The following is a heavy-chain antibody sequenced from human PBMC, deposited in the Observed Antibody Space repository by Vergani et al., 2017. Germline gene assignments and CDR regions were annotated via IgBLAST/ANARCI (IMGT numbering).Heavy chain of an antibody. Sequence: QVQLVQSGAEVKKPGSSVKVSCKASGGTFSSYAISWVRQAPGQGLEWMGGIIPIFGTANYAQKFQGRVTITADESTSTAYMELSSLRSEDTAVYYCATVEGGADWNDVWGFGYWGQGTLVTVSS. CDR2: IIPIFGTA. J-gene: IGHJ4*02. CDR1: GGTFSSYA. V-gene: IGHV1-69*01. D-gene: IGHD1-1*01. CDR3: ATVEGGADWNDVWGFGY.